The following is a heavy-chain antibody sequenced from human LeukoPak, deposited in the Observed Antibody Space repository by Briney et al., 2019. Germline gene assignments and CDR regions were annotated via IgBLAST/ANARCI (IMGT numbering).Heavy chain of an antibody. CDR1: GGSLSGSF. J-gene: IGHJ5*02. CDR3: AKTRAGYIVA. D-gene: IGHD5-24*01. CDR2: INHSGYT. V-gene: IGHV4-34*01. Sequence: SDTLSLTCAVSGGSLSGSFWSWIRQPRGKGLEWIGEINHSGYTNYKPSPKSRVTISVDTSKNQLSLNLTSVTAADTAFYYCAKTRAGYIVAWGQGSLVTVSS.